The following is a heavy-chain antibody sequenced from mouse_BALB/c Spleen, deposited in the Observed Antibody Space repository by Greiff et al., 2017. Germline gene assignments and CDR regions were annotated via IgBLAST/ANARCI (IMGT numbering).Heavy chain of an antibody. J-gene: IGHJ2*01. CDR1: GYSITSDYA. CDR2: ISYSGST. CDR3: AKGLGYYRYDEDY. D-gene: IGHD2-14*01. Sequence: VQLKESGPGLVKPSQSLSLTCTVTGYSITSDYAWNCLRQFPGNILEWMGYISYSGSTCYNPSLKSRISITRDTSKNQFFLQLNSVTTEDTATYYCAKGLGYYRYDEDYWGQGTTLTVSS. V-gene: IGHV3-2*02.